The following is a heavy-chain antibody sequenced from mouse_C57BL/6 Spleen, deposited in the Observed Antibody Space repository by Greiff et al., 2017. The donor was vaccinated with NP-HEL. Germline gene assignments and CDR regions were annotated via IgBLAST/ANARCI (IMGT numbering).Heavy chain of an antibody. V-gene: IGHV1-50*01. CDR3: AEGNYCGSRFDY. J-gene: IGHJ2*01. CDR2: IDPSDSYT. Sequence: QVHLKQSGAELVKPGASVKLSCKASGYTFTSYWMQWVKQRPGQGLEWIGEIDPSDSYTNYNQKFKGKATLTVDTSSSTAYMQLSSLTSEDSAVYYCAEGNYCGSRFDYWGQGTTLTVSS. D-gene: IGHD1-1*01. CDR1: GYTFTSYW.